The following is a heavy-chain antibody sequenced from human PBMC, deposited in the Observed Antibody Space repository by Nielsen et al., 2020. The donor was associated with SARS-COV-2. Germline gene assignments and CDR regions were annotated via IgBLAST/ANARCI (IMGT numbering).Heavy chain of an antibody. CDR1: GYTFTGYY. CDR2: IIPIFGTA. CDR3: ARDPSVGLLDKSYYYYGMDV. V-gene: IGHV1-69*13. J-gene: IGHJ6*02. Sequence: SVKVSCKASGYTFTGYYMHWVRQAPGQGLEWMGGIIPIFGTANYAQKFQGRVTITADESTSTAYMELSSLRSEDTAVYYCARDPSVGLLDKSYYYYGMDVWGQGTTVTVSS. D-gene: IGHD3/OR15-3a*01.